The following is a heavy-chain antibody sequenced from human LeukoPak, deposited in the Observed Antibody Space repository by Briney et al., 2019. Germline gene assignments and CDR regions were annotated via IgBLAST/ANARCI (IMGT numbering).Heavy chain of an antibody. CDR2: ISSSGSTI. D-gene: IGHD1-26*01. V-gene: IGHV3-48*04. J-gene: IGHJ4*02. CDR1: GFIFSSYN. Sequence: GGSLRLSCAASGFIFSSYNMNWVRQAPGKGLEWVSYISSSGSTIYYADSVKGRFTISRDNAKNSLYLQMNSLRAEDTAVYYCARDPRAGWSYFNLYYFDYWGQGTLVTVSS. CDR3: ARDPRAGWSYFNLYYFDY.